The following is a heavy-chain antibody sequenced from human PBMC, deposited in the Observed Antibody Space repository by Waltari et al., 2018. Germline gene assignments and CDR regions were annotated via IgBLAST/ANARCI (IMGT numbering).Heavy chain of an antibody. Sequence: QVQLVESGGGVGQPGGFLGISCSASGFPFSSYGMHWGRQGPGKGLEWVAFIRYDGSNKYYADSVKGRFTISRDNSKNTLYLQMNSLRAEDTAVYYCAKDATQWLVGSEYFQHWGQGTLVTVSS. J-gene: IGHJ1*01. CDR1: GFPFSSYG. CDR2: IRYDGSNK. CDR3: AKDATQWLVGSEYFQH. D-gene: IGHD6-19*01. V-gene: IGHV3-30*02.